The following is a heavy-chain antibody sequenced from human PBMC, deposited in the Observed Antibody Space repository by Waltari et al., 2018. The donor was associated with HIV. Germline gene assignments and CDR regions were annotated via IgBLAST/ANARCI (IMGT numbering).Heavy chain of an antibody. CDR2: IKSNTDGGTT. V-gene: IGHV3-15*01. D-gene: IGHD3-3*01. CDR1: GFTSSTVR. CDR3: TTEARITVFGVVKATEAFDI. J-gene: IGHJ3*02. Sequence: VKLVESGGGVVKPGGSGRLACAASGFTSSTVRMSWVRQAPGKGLEWVGRIKSNTDGGTTDYGAPVQGRFTISRDDFKNTLYLQMNSLKIEDAAVYYCTTEARITVFGVVKATEAFDIWGQGTMVTVSS.